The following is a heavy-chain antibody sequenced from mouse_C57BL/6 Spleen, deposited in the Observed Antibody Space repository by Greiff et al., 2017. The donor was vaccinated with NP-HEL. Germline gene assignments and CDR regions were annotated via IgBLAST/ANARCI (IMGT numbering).Heavy chain of an antibody. J-gene: IGHJ4*01. D-gene: IGHD2-1*01. V-gene: IGHV1-55*01. CDR3: ARVGGNYRYYAMDY. Sequence: QVHVKQPGAELVKPGASVKMSCKASGYTFTSYWITWVKQRPGQGLEWIGDIYPGSGSTNYNEKFKSKATLTVDTSSSTAYMQLSSRTSEDSAVYYCARVGGNYRYYAMDYWGQGTSVTVSS. CDR2: IYPGSGST. CDR1: GYTFTSYW.